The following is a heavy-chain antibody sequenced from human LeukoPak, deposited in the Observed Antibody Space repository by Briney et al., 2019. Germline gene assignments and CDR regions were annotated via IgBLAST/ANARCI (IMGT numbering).Heavy chain of an antibody. Sequence: PSETLSLTCSVSDVSISNNGRYWAWIRQSPGKGLEWIGSAYHTGATNYNPSLESRVSMSVDTSKNQFSLRLTSATAADTAVYYCARDDYGDYGGWFDPWGQGTLVTVSS. J-gene: IGHJ5*02. D-gene: IGHD4-17*01. CDR1: DVSISNNGRY. CDR3: ARDDYGDYGGWFDP. V-gene: IGHV4-39*07. CDR2: AYHTGAT.